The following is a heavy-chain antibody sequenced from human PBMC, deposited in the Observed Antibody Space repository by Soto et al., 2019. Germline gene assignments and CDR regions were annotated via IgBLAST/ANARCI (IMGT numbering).Heavy chain of an antibody. Sequence: PGGSLRLSCAASGFTFSYAWMNWVRQAPGKGLEWVGRIKSKTDGGTTDYAAPVKGRFTISRDDSTNMLYLQMNSLKTEDTAVYYCTTDIPSVKMATILHYYYYDMDVWGQGTTVTVSS. V-gene: IGHV3-15*07. CDR1: GFTFSYAW. CDR3: TTDIPSVKMATILHYYYYDMDV. J-gene: IGHJ6*02. CDR2: IKSKTDGGTT. D-gene: IGHD5-12*01.